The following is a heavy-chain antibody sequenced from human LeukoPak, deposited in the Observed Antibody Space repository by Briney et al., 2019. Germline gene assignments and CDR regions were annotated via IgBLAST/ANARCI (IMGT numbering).Heavy chain of an antibody. CDR1: GGHFSRYG. J-gene: IGHJ4*02. CDR3: ARDAYCSGGSCYHNFDY. Sequence: ASVKVSCKASGGHFSRYGISWVRQAPGQGLEWMGWISAYNGNTNYAQKLQGRVTMTTDTSTSTAYMELRSLRSDDTAVYYCARDAYCSGGSCYHNFDYWGQGTLVTVSS. V-gene: IGHV1-18*01. D-gene: IGHD2-15*01. CDR2: ISAYNGNT.